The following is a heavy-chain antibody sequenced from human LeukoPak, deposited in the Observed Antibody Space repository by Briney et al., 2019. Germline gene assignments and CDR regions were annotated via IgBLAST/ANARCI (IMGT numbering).Heavy chain of an antibody. J-gene: IGHJ4*02. V-gene: IGHV3-48*04. CDR3: AIRRPGQWLNFDY. CDR2: ISSSSSTI. CDR1: GFTFSSYS. Sequence: GGSLRLSCAASGFTFSSYSLNWVRQAPGKGLEWVSYISSSSSTIYYADSVKGRFTISRDNAKNSLYLQMNSLRAEDTAVYYCAIRRPGQWLNFDYWGQGTLVTVSS. D-gene: IGHD6-19*01.